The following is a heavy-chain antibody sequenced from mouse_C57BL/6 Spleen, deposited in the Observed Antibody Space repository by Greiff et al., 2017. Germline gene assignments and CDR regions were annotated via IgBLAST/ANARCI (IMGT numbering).Heavy chain of an antibody. V-gene: IGHV1-9*01. CDR2: LLPGSGST. J-gene: IGHJ2*01. CDR1: GYTFTGYW. CDR3: ARAGISPGRSSVDY. D-gene: IGHD6-1*01. Sequence: QVQLKQSGAELMKPGASVKLSCKATGYTFTGYWIEWVKQRPGHGLEWIGELLPGSGSTNYNEKFKGKATFTAATSSNTAYMQLSSLTTEDSAIYYCARAGISPGRSSVDYWGQGTTLTVSS.